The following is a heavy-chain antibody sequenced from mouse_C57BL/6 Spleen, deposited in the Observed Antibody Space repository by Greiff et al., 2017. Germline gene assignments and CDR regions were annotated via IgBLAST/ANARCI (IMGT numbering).Heavy chain of an antibody. D-gene: IGHD1-1*01. CDR2: INPNNGGT. CDR3: ARIDYYGSQTLDY. J-gene: IGHJ2*01. CDR1: GYTFTDYY. Sequence: VQLQQSGPELVKPGASVKISCKASGYTFTDYYMNWVQQSPGKSLEWIGDINPNNGGTSYNQKFKGKSTLTVDKSSSTAYLELRSLTSEDSAVYYCARIDYYGSQTLDYWGQGTTLTVSS. V-gene: IGHV1-26*01.